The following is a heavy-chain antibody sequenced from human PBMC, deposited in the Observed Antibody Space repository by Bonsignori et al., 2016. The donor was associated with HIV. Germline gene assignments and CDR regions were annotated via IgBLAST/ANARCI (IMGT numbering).Heavy chain of an antibody. CDR2: ISGYNGDT. J-gene: IGHJ6*03. D-gene: IGHD2-21*01. V-gene: IGHV1-18*01. Sequence: WVRQAPGQGLEWMGWISGYNGDTRFAHKFQGRVTMTTDTSTTTTYMELRSLMSDDTAVYFCARVDCGGDCYLNYRYHYMDVWGKGTTVTVSS. CDR3: ARVDCGGDCYLNYRYHYMDV.